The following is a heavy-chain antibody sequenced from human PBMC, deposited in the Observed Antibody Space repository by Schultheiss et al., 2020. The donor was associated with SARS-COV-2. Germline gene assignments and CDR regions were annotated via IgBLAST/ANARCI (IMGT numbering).Heavy chain of an antibody. D-gene: IGHD3-10*01. CDR1: GYTFTSYA. CDR2: INPNSGGT. CDR3: ARYGSGSNYGMDV. V-gene: IGHV1-2*04. Sequence: ASVKVSCKASGYTFTSYAMHWVRQAPGQRLEWMGWINPNSGGTNYAQKFQGWVTMTRDTSISTAYMELSRLRSDDTAVYYCARYGSGSNYGMDVWGQGTTVTVSS. J-gene: IGHJ6*02.